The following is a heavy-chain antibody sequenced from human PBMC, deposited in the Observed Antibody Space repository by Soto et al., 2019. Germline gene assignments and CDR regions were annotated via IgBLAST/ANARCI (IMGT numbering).Heavy chain of an antibody. D-gene: IGHD6-19*01. Sequence: GGSLRLSCAASGFTFSSYGMHWVRQAPGKGLEWVAVIWYDGSNKYYADSVKGRFTISRDNSKNTLYLQMNSLRAEDTAVYYCARERSGWYSDRYYYGMDVWGQGTTVTVSS. CDR2: IWYDGSNK. V-gene: IGHV3-33*01. J-gene: IGHJ6*02. CDR1: GFTFSSYG. CDR3: ARERSGWYSDRYYYGMDV.